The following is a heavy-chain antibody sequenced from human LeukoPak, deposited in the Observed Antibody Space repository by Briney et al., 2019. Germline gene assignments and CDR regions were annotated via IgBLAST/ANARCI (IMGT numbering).Heavy chain of an antibody. CDR2: IKQDGSDK. CDR3: ARDKIVGATYFDD. D-gene: IGHD1-26*01. J-gene: IGHJ4*02. Sequence: GGSLRLSCAASGFTFRRYWMAWVRQAPGKGLEWVANIKQDGSDKNYVDSVKGRFTISRDNAKNLMYLQMNCLRAEDTAVYYCARDKIVGATYFDDWGQGTLVTVSS. CDR1: GFTFRRYW. V-gene: IGHV3-7*01.